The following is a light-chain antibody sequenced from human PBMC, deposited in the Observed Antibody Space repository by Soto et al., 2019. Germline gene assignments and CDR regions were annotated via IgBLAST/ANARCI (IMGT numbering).Light chain of an antibody. CDR3: SSYTSSSTYV. CDR1: SSDVGGYNY. J-gene: IGLJ1*01. V-gene: IGLV2-14*01. Sequence: QSALTQPASVSGSPGQSITISCTGTSSDVGGYNYVSWCQQHPGKAPELMIYEVSNRPSGVSSRFSGSKSGNTASLTISGLQAEDEADYYCSSYTSSSTYVFGTGTKLTVL. CDR2: EVS.